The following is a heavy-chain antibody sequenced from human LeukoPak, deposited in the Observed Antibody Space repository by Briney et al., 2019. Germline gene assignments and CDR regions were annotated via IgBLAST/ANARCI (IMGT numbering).Heavy chain of an antibody. D-gene: IGHD2-15*01. Sequence: GGYLRLSCAASGFTFSTYWMTWVRQAPGKGLEWVADITQDGSEKYYVDSVKGRFTISRDNAKNSLYLQMNSLKVEDTAVYYCARVYSRALYNWGQGTLVTVSS. CDR3: ARVYSRALYN. CDR1: GFTFSTYW. CDR2: ITQDGSEK. J-gene: IGHJ4*02. V-gene: IGHV3-7*01.